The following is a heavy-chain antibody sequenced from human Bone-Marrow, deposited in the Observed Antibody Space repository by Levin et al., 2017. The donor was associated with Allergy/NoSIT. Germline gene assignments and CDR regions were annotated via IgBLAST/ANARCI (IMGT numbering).Heavy chain of an antibody. CDR2: LSYDGTTE. J-gene: IGHJ4*02. CDR1: GFTFENHG. V-gene: IGHV3-30*03. Sequence: PGGSLRLSCVGSGFTFENHGIHWVRQAPGKGLEWVSVLSYDGTTEYYADSVKGRLTMSRDNSKNTVYLQIQSLTADDTAVYYCARTGGHHHHNFGSWGQGILVTVSS. D-gene: IGHD2-15*01. CDR3: ARTGGHHHHNFGS.